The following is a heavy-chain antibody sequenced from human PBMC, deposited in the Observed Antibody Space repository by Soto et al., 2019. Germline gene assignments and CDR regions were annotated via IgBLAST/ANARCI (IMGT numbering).Heavy chain of an antibody. D-gene: IGHD2-8*01. J-gene: IGHJ3*01. CDR2: INPANGNT. CDR1: GFTFSDTL. CDR3: AGDMLGVGPRANDAFEV. Sequence: QVQLVQSGAEVKKPGASVKISCQASGFTFSDTLINWVRQGPGQRLEWMGWINPANGNTRYSESFQGRVSISSLSSASTGEVAVSDLASGDAAVYCGAGDMLGVGPRANDAFEVWGQGTLITVSS. V-gene: IGHV1-3*01.